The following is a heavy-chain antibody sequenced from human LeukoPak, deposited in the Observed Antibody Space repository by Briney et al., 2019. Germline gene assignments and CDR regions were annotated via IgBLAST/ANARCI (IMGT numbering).Heavy chain of an antibody. V-gene: IGHV1-2*02. CDR3: ARPLRGYSSSYGY. CDR1: GYTFTGYY. Sequence: GASVKVSCKASGYTFTGYYMHWGRQGPGQGLERMGWINPNSGGTNYAQKFQGRVTMTRDTSISTAYMELSRLRSDDTAVYYCARPLRGYSSSYGYWGQGTLVTVSS. CDR2: INPNSGGT. J-gene: IGHJ4*02. D-gene: IGHD6-13*01.